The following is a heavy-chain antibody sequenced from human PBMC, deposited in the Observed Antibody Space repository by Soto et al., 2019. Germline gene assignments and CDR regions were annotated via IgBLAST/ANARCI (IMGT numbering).Heavy chain of an antibody. CDR1: GYTFSSYG. V-gene: IGHV1-18*01. CDR2: INNYSGNT. CDR3: ARTYYYGSGTNYRFDP. J-gene: IGHJ5*02. Sequence: QVEVVQSGAEVKKPGASVKVSCETSGYTFSSYGTNWVRQAPGHGLEWMGWINNYSGNTKYAQRFQGRITMSTDTXTXXAYMEVRSLTYDDTAVYYCARTYYYGSGTNYRFDPWGQGTLVTVSS. D-gene: IGHD3-10*01.